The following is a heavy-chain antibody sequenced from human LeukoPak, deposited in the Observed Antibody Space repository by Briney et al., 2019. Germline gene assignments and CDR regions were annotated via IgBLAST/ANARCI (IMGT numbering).Heavy chain of an antibody. D-gene: IGHD6-13*01. Sequence: ASVKVSCKASGYTFTSYGISWVRQAPGQGLEWMGWISAYNGNTKYAQKFQGRVTMTTGTSTSTAYMELRSLRSDDTAVYYCARGPEEAAAGTNAFDIWGQGTMVTVSS. CDR1: GYTFTSYG. CDR3: ARGPEEAAAGTNAFDI. V-gene: IGHV1-18*04. CDR2: ISAYNGNT. J-gene: IGHJ3*02.